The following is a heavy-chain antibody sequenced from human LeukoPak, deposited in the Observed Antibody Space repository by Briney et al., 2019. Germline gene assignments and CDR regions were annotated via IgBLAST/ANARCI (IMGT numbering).Heavy chain of an antibody. CDR3: ARVQWELLYPDY. CDR1: GFTFSSYA. CDR2: ISYDESYR. D-gene: IGHD1-26*01. J-gene: IGHJ4*02. V-gene: IGHV3-30-3*01. Sequence: PGGSLRLSCAASGFTFSSYAMHWVRQGPGKGLEWVALISYDESYRYCADSVKGRFTISRDNSKNTLYLQMNSLRAEDTAIYYCARVQWELLYPDYWGQGTLVTVSS.